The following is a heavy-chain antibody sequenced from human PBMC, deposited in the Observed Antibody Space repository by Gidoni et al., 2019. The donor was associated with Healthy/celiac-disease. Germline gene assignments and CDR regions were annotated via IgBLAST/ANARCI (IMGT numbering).Heavy chain of an antibody. CDR3: ANLLTIVGATRTFDY. CDR2: SSGSSGST. Sequence: EVELLEAGGGMVQPGGSLSLSCAASGFTFSSYAMSWFRQAPGKGREWVSASSGSSGSTYYADSVKGRFTISRDNSKNTLYLHMISLRAEDTAVYYCANLLTIVGATRTFDYWGQGTLVTVSS. V-gene: IGHV3-23*01. J-gene: IGHJ4*02. D-gene: IGHD1-26*01. CDR1: GFTFSSYA.